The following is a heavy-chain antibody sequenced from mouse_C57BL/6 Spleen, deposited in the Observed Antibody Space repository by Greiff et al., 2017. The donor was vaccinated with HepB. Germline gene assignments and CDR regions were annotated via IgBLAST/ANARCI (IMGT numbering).Heavy chain of an antibody. CDR1: GFSLTSYG. D-gene: IGHD1-1*01. V-gene: IGHV2-2*01. CDR2: IWSGGST. CDR3: ASDYGSPFAY. Sequence: VKLVESGPGLVQPSQSLSITCTVSGFSLTSYGVHWVRQSPGKGLEWLGVIWSGGSTDYNAAFISRLSISKDNSKSQVFFKMNSLQADDTAIYYCASDYGSPFAYWGQGTLVTVSA. J-gene: IGHJ3*01.